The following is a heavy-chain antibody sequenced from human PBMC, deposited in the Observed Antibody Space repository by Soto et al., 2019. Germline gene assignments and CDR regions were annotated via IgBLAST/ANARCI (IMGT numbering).Heavy chain of an antibody. J-gene: IGHJ4*02. CDR1: RFTFSTYE. CDR3: VRYCGTTLCNGVATRTFDY. CDR2: ISTSGSIV. D-gene: IGHD5-12*01. Sequence: GGSLRLSCAASRFTFSTYEMHWFRQAPGKGLEWVSYISTSGSIVYYADSVKGRFTVSRDNTRNSLYLQMDSLRDEDTALYYCVRYCGTTLCNGVATRTFDYWGQGTLVTVSS. V-gene: IGHV3-48*03.